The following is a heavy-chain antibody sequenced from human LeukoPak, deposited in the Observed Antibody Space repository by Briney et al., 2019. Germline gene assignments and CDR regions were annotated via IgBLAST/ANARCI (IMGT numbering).Heavy chain of an antibody. CDR3: ARGRGLGELAVASFDS. J-gene: IGHJ4*02. V-gene: IGHV3-74*03. CDR1: GFNFTGYW. CDR2: IYSDGRSL. Sequence: GGSLRLSCAGSGFNFTGYWMHWVRQAPGKGLVWISRIYSDGRSLTYADSVKGRFTISRDNAKNMLYLQMSSLRAEDTAVYYCARGRGLGELAVASFDSWGQGTLVTVSS. D-gene: IGHD1-7*01.